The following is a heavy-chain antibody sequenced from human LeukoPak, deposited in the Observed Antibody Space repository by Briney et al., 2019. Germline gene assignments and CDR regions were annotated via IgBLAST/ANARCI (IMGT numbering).Heavy chain of an antibody. V-gene: IGHV3-7*01. CDR1: GFTFSSYW. CDR2: IREDGSEQ. CDR3: ASNHNYRFDR. Sequence: GGSLRLSCAASGFTFSSYWMSWVRQAPGKGLEWVANIREDGSEQFYVDSVKGRFIISRDNTKKSLYLQMNSLRAEDTAVYYCASNHNYRFDRWGQGTLVTVSS. D-gene: IGHD3-9*01. J-gene: IGHJ4*02.